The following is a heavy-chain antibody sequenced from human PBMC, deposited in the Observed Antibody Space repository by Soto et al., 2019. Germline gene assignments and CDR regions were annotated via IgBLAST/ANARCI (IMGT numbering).Heavy chain of an antibody. CDR1: GGTFSSYA. CDR3: ARGDIVVVPAASRSYYYGMDV. CDR2: IIPIFGTA. D-gene: IGHD2-2*01. Sequence: SVKFSCKAYGGTFSSYAISWVRQAPGQGLEWMGGIIPIFGTANYAQKFQGRVTITADESTSAAYMELSSLRSEDTAVYYCARGDIVVVPAASRSYYYGMDVWGQGTTVTVSS. J-gene: IGHJ6*02. V-gene: IGHV1-69*13.